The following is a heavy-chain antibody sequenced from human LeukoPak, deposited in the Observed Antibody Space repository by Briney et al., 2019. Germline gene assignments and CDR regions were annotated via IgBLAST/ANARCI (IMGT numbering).Heavy chain of an antibody. D-gene: IGHD2-2*01. CDR3: AKGGTDCGSSSCYAGVFDF. CDR1: GFTFSTYG. V-gene: IGHV3-23*01. CDR2: ISGSGGST. Sequence: GGSLRLSCAASGFTFSTYGMTWVRQAPGKGLEWVSGISGSGGSTYYADSVKGRFTISRDTSKNTLYLQMNSLRAEDTAVYYCAKGGTDCGSSSCYAGVFDFWGQGTLVTVSS. J-gene: IGHJ4*02.